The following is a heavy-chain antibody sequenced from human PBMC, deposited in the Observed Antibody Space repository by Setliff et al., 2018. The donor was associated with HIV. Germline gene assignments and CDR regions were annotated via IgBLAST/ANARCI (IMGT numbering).Heavy chain of an antibody. CDR1: GGSVSSDKFY. CDR2: FYTSGNI. CDR3: ARDTISMVRGVMGRYFDL. J-gene: IGHJ2*01. V-gene: IGHV4-61*09. Sequence: SETLSLTCSVSGGSVSSDKFYWTWIRQPAGKGLEWIGHFYTSGNIHYSPSLKSRVTISVDTSKNQFSLKLSSVTAADTAVYYCARDTISMVRGVMGRYFDLWGRGTLVTVSS. D-gene: IGHD3-10*01.